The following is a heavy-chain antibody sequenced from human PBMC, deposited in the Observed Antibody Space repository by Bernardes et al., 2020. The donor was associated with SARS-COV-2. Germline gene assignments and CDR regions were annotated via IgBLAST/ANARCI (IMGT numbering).Heavy chain of an antibody. J-gene: IGHJ6*02. V-gene: IGHV3-30*18. Sequence: GGSLRLSCAASGFTFSSYGMHWVRQAPGKGLEWVAVISYDGSNKYYADSVKGRFTISRDNSKNTLYLQMNSLRAEDTAVYYCAKDRKYYDFWSGYFLSDDTYYYYYGMDVCRQGTTVTVSS. D-gene: IGHD3-3*01. CDR3: AKDRKYYDFWSGYFLSDDTYYYYYGMDV. CDR2: ISYDGSNK. CDR1: GFTFSSYG.